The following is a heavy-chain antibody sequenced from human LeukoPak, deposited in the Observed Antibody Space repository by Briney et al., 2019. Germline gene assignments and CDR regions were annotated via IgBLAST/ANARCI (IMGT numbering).Heavy chain of an antibody. CDR3: ARDLSGSYMSDY. D-gene: IGHD3-10*01. CDR1: GFTFSSYW. J-gene: IGHJ4*02. V-gene: IGHV3-23*01. Sequence: PGGSLRLSCAASGFTFSSYWMHWVRQVPGKGLVWVSAISGSGGSTYYADSVKGRFTISRDNSKNTLYLQMNSLTDEDTAVYYCARDLSGSYMSDYWGQGTLVTVSS. CDR2: ISGSGGST.